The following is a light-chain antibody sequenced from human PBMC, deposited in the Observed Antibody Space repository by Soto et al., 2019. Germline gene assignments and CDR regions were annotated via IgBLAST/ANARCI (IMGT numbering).Light chain of an antibody. CDR1: QSVSTN. V-gene: IGKV3-11*01. CDR2: DAS. Sequence: EIVLTQSPATLSLSPGERATLSCRASQSVSTNLAWYQQKPGQAPRLLIYDASNSATGIPARFSGSGSGTDLTLNISSREPVDFAVYYCQQRSNWPPTFGQGTKLEIK. CDR3: QQRSNWPPT. J-gene: IGKJ2*01.